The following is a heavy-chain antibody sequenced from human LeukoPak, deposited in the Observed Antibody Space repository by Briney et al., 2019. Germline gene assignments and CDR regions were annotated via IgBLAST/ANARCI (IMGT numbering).Heavy chain of an antibody. CDR1: GFTFSSYA. Sequence: GGSLRLSCAASGFTFSSYAMHWVRQAPGKGLEWVAVISYDGSNKYYADSVKGRFTISRDNSKNTLYLQMNSLRAEDTAVYYCAREGGDFDYYYYYMDVWGKGTTVTVSS. J-gene: IGHJ6*03. CDR3: AREGGDFDYYYYYMDV. V-gene: IGHV3-30*04. D-gene: IGHD1-26*01. CDR2: ISYDGSNK.